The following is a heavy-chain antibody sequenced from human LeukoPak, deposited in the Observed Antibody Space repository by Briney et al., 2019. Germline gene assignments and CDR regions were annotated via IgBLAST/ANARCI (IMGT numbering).Heavy chain of an antibody. Sequence: GRSLRLSCAASGFTFRSYAMQWVRQSPGKGLEWLAAISYDGSNKDYADSVKGRFTISRDNSKNTLYLQMNSLRAEDTAAYYCARVTSYYYNTSGDYYFDYWGQGTLVTVSS. D-gene: IGHD3-22*01. CDR2: ISYDGSNK. J-gene: IGHJ4*02. CDR1: GFTFRSYA. CDR3: ARVTSYYYNTSGDYYFDY. V-gene: IGHV3-30-3*01.